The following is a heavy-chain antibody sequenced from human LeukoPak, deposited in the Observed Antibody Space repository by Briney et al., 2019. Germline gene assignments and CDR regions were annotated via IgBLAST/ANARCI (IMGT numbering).Heavy chain of an antibody. J-gene: IGHJ4*02. CDR2: ISGSADIT. V-gene: IGHV3-23*01. Sequence: GGSLRLSCAASGFIFSSYAMSWVRQAPGKGLEWVSGISGSADITDYAGSVKGRFTISRDNSKNTLYLQMNSLRAEDTAVYYCAKDRGGSYRGYFDYWGQGTLVTVSS. D-gene: IGHD1-26*01. CDR3: AKDRGGSYRGYFDY. CDR1: GFIFSSYA.